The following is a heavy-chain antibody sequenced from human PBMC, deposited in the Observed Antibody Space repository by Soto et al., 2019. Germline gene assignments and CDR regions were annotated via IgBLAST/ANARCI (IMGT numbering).Heavy chain of an antibody. V-gene: IGHV3-21*01. CDR1: GFTFSSYS. Sequence: EVQLVESGGGLVKPGGSLRLSCAASGFTFSSYSMNWVRQAPGKGLEWVSSISSSSSYIYYADSVKGRFTISRDNAKNSLYLQMNSLRAEDTAVYYCARDGGGYCSGGSCRRAYYYYGMDVWGQGTTVTVSS. J-gene: IGHJ6*02. D-gene: IGHD2-15*01. CDR2: ISSSSSYI. CDR3: ARDGGGYCSGGSCRRAYYYYGMDV.